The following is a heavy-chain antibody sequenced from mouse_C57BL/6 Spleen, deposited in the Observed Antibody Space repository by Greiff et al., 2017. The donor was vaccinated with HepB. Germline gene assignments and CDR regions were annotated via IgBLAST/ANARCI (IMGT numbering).Heavy chain of an antibody. CDR1: GYTFTDYY. D-gene: IGHD1-1*01. CDR3: ARGITTVVPYFDY. Sequence: DVKLQESGPVLVKPGASVKMSCKASGYTFTDYYMNWVKQSHGKSLEWIGVINPYNGGTSYNQKFKGKATLTVDKSSSTAYMELNSLTSEDSAVYYCARGITTVVPYFDYWGQGTTLTVSS. CDR2: INPYNGGT. V-gene: IGHV1-19*01. J-gene: IGHJ2*01.